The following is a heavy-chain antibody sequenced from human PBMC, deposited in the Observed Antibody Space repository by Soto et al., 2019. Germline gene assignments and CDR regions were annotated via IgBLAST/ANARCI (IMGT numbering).Heavy chain of an antibody. J-gene: IGHJ4*02. V-gene: IGHV3-30*18. CDR3: AKDGVVGATQIIYYFDY. D-gene: IGHD1-26*01. CDR1: GFTFSSYG. Sequence: GGSLRLSCVASGFTFSSYGMHWVRQAPGKGLEWVAFISYDGSKKYYADSVKGRFTISSDNSKNTVYLQMNSLRAEDTAIYYCAKDGVVGATQIIYYFDYWGQGNLVTVSS. CDR2: ISYDGSKK.